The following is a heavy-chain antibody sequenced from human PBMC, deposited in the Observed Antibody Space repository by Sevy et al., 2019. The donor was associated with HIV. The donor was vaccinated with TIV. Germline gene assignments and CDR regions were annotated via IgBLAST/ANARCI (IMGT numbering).Heavy chain of an antibody. Sequence: SETLSLTCAVYGGSFSGYYWSWIRQPPGKGLEWIGEINHSGSTNYNPSLKSRVTISVDTSKNQFSLKLSSVTASDTAVYYCATKCAVYYYDSSGYYHWFDYWGQGTLVTVSS. D-gene: IGHD3-22*01. V-gene: IGHV4-34*01. CDR2: INHSGST. CDR1: GGSFSGYY. J-gene: IGHJ4*02. CDR3: ATKCAVYYYDSSGYYHWFDY.